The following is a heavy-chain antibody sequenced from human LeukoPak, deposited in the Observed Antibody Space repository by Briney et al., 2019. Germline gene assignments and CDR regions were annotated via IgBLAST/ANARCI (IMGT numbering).Heavy chain of an antibody. J-gene: IGHJ4*02. V-gene: IGHV4-39*07. Sequence: PSETLSLTCTVSRDSISSTIYYWGWVRQPPGKGLEWIGSIYYRGSTYYTPPLKSRVTISVETSKIQFSLKLSSVTAADTAVYYCARDSCSTTSCRKKFDNWGQGTLVTVSS. CDR2: IYYRGST. CDR1: RDSISSTIYY. D-gene: IGHD2-2*01. CDR3: ARDSCSTTSCRKKFDN.